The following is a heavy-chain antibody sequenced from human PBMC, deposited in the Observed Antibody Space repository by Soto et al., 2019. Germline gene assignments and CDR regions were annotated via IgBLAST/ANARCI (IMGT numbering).Heavy chain of an antibody. Sequence: QVQLEESGGGVVQPGRSPRLSCAASGFSFSSHAMHWVRQAPGKGLEWVGVISYDGSDKYYAVSVKGRFTISRDNSKNTLYLQMNSLRVEDTAVYYCARPRNIIIWFGELPDVWGQGTTVIVS. CDR1: GFSFSSHA. D-gene: IGHD3-10*01. CDR3: ARPRNIIIWFGELPDV. CDR2: ISYDGSDK. V-gene: IGHV3-30-3*01. J-gene: IGHJ6*02.